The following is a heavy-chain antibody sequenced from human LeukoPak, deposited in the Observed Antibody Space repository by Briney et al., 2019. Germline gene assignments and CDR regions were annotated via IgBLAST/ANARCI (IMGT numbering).Heavy chain of an antibody. CDR1: GFTLSDYY. CDR3: ARDLRGGSYAWYYYYYMDV. CDR2: ISSSGSTI. Sequence: GGSLRLSCAASGFTLSDYYMSWIRQAPGKGLEWVSYISSSGSTIYYADSVKGRFTISRDNAKNSLYLQMNSLRAEDTAVYYCARDLRGGSYAWYYYYYMDVWGKGTTVTVSS. D-gene: IGHD1-26*01. J-gene: IGHJ6*03. V-gene: IGHV3-11*01.